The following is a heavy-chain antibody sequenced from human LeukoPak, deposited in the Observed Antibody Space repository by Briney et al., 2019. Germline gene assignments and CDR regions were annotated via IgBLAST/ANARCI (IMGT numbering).Heavy chain of an antibody. V-gene: IGHV3-23*01. J-gene: IGHJ4*02. D-gene: IGHD5-18*01. CDR3: AKDITAMGDY. Sequence: GGSLRLSCAASGFTFSSYAMSWVRQAPGKGLGWVSAISGSGGGTYYADSVKGRFTISRDNSKNTLYLQMNSLRAEDTAVYYCAKDITAMGDYWGQGTLVTVSS. CDR1: GFTFSSYA. CDR2: ISGSGGGT.